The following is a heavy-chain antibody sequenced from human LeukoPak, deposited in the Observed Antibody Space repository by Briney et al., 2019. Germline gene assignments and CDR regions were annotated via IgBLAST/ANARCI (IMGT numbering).Heavy chain of an antibody. J-gene: IGHJ4*02. CDR2: IYSGGST. Sequence: GGSLRLSCVASGFTVSSNYMSWVRQAPGKGLEWVSVIYSGGSTYYADSVKGRFTISRHNSKNTLYLQMNSLRAEDTAVYYCARARGYSYNYFDYWGQGTLVTVSS. CDR1: GFTVSSNY. D-gene: IGHD5-18*01. V-gene: IGHV3-53*04. CDR3: ARARGYSYNYFDY.